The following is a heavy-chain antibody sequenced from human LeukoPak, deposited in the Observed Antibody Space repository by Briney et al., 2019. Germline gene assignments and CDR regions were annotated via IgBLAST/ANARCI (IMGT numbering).Heavy chain of an antibody. CDR2: ITGAGSST. CDR3: ARKVAVAMDLDY. CDR1: GFTFKSYG. D-gene: IGHD5-18*01. Sequence: GGSLRLSCAASGFTFKSYGMTWVPQVPGKGLEWVSSITGAGSSTKYADSVNGRFTISRDNSKNTVSLQMTGLRAEDTAVYYCARKVAVAMDLDYWGQGTLVTVSS. J-gene: IGHJ4*02. V-gene: IGHV3-23*01.